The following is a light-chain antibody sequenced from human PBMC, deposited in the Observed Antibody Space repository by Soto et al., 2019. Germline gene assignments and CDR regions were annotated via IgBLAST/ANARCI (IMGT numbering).Light chain of an antibody. CDR2: KAS. J-gene: IGKJ1*01. CDR3: QHYNSYSPRT. CDR1: QSISSW. Sequence: DIQMTQSPSTLSASVGDRVTITCRASQSISSWLAWYQQKPGKAPKLLIYKASSLESGVPSRFSGSGSGTEFTLTISSLQPDDFATYYCQHYNSYSPRTFGQGTKVESK. V-gene: IGKV1-5*03.